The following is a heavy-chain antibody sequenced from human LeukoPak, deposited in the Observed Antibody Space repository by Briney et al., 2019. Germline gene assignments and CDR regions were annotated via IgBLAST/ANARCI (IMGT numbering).Heavy chain of an antibody. V-gene: IGHV3-30*14. J-gene: IGHJ4*02. CDR2: ISYDGTDK. CDR3: ARDDDGYFDY. Sequence: GSLRLSCAASGFPFSSYSLHWVRQAPGKGLEWVAVISYDGTDKYYADSVKGRFTISRDNSKNTLYLQMNSLRAEDTAVYYCARDDDGYFDYWGQGTLVTVSS. CDR1: GFPFSSYS.